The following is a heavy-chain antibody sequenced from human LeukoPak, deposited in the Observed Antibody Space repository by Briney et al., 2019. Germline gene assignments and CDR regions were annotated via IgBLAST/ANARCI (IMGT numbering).Heavy chain of an antibody. V-gene: IGHV3-11*05. D-gene: IGHD3-22*01. Sequence: KPGGSLRLSCAASGFTFSDYYMSWSRQAPGKGLEWLSYISPSTTHTSYADSVKGRFTISRDNAKNLLFLQMNSLRAEDTAVYYCARDRGNKIVGSRYFDYWGQGTLVTVSS. CDR1: GFTFSDYY. J-gene: IGHJ4*02. CDR2: ISPSTTHT. CDR3: ARDRGNKIVGSRYFDY.